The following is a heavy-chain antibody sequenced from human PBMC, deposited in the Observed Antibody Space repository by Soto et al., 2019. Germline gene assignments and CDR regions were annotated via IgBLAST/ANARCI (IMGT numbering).Heavy chain of an antibody. D-gene: IGHD3-3*01. CDR3: AKVLDPYYDFWSEGSYYFDY. Sequence: EVQLVESGGGLVQPGRSLRLSCAASGFTFDDYAMHWVRQAPGKGLEWVSGISWNSGSIGYADSVKGRFTISRDNAKNSMDLQMNSLRAEDTALYYCAKVLDPYYDFWSEGSYYFDYWGQGTLVTVSS. V-gene: IGHV3-9*01. CDR1: GFTFDDYA. J-gene: IGHJ4*02. CDR2: ISWNSGSI.